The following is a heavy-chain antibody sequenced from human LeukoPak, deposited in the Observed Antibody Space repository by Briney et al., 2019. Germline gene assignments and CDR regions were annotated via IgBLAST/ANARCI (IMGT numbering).Heavy chain of an antibody. J-gene: IGHJ4*02. V-gene: IGHV4-59*01. CDR1: GASIRRYY. CDR2: VHHSAGT. Sequence: PSETLSLPCTVSGASIRRYYWSWMPQSPGRGLEWIGYVHHSAGTNYDPSLRSRVTMSVDTSQSQFSLRLSSVTAADTAVYFCARYLRDLGCYVFDYGGQGTLVTVS. D-gene: IGHD3-16*01. CDR3: ARYLRDLGCYVFDY.